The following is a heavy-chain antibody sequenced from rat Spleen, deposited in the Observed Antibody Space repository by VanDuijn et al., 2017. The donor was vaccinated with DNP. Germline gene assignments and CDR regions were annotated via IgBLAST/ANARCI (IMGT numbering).Heavy chain of an antibody. CDR2: ISSDGDST. Sequence: EVQLVESGGGLVQPGRSLKLSCAASGFAFSDYYMAWVRQAPTKGLEWVASISSDGDSTNYRDSVQGRFFISRDNARSSLYLQMDSLRSEDTATYYCTTESTYYGYFDYWGQGVMVPVSS. V-gene: IGHV5-20*01. CDR1: GFAFSDYY. CDR3: TTESTYYGYFDY. J-gene: IGHJ2*01. D-gene: IGHD1-9*01.